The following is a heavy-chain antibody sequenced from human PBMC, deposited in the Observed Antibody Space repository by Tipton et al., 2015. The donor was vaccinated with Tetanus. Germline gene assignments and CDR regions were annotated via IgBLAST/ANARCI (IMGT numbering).Heavy chain of an antibody. D-gene: IGHD1-1*01. Sequence: TLSLTCAVYGGSLSRYYWTWIRQPPGKGLEWIGEVDDSGSTNYSPSLKSRVTISLDTSKNEFSLRLASVTAADTAVYYCARANNEFPKKGPFDVWGQGILVIVSS. CDR3: ARANNEFPKKGPFDV. CDR1: GGSLSRYY. CDR2: VDDSGST. J-gene: IGHJ4*02. V-gene: IGHV4-34*01.